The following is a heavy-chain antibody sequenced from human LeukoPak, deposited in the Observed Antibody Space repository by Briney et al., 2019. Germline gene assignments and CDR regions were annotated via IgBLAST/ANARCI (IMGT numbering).Heavy chain of an antibody. CDR2: IYYSGST. Sequence: PSETLSLTCTVSGGSISSGSDYWSWIRQPAGKGLEWIGSIYYSGSTYYNPSLKSRVTISVDTSKNQFSLKLSSVTAADTAVYYCARDRYDFWSGYYELDYWGQGTLVTVSS. J-gene: IGHJ4*02. CDR1: GGSISSGSDY. V-gene: IGHV4-39*07. D-gene: IGHD3-3*01. CDR3: ARDRYDFWSGYYELDY.